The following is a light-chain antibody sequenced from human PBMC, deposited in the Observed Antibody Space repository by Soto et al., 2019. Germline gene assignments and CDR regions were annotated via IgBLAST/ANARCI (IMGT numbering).Light chain of an antibody. CDR2: GAS. Sequence: PGERATLSCRASQSCSSYLAWYQQKPGQAPRLLMYGASSRATGTPDRFSGSGSGTDFTLTISRLEPEDFAVYYCQQYGSSPLTFGGGTKVDIK. CDR3: QQYGSSPLT. CDR1: QSCSSY. V-gene: IGKV3-20*01. J-gene: IGKJ4*01.